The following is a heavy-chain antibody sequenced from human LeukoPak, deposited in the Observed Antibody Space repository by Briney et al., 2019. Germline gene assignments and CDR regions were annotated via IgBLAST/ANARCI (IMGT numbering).Heavy chain of an antibody. CDR2: ISSSSSYI. V-gene: IGHV3-21*01. Sequence: GGSLRLSCAASGFTFSSYSMNWVRQAPGKGLEWVSSISSSSSYIYYADSVKGRFTISRDNAKNSLYLQMNSLRAEDTAVYYCASTGVVVVPAAPARAYGYWGQGTLVTVSS. CDR1: GFTFSSYS. CDR3: ASTGVVVVPAAPARAYGY. D-gene: IGHD2-2*01. J-gene: IGHJ4*02.